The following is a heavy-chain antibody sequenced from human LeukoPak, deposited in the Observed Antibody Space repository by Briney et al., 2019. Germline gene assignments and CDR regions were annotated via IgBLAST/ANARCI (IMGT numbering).Heavy chain of an antibody. Sequence: ASVKVPCKASGYTFTSYYMHWVRQAPGQGLEWMGIINPSGGSTSYAQKFQGRVTMTRDTSTSTVYMELSSLRSEDTAVYYCARDRGSGPLDYWGQGTLVTVSS. D-gene: IGHD2-15*01. CDR1: GYTFTSYY. CDR3: ARDRGSGPLDY. V-gene: IGHV1-46*01. J-gene: IGHJ4*02. CDR2: INPSGGST.